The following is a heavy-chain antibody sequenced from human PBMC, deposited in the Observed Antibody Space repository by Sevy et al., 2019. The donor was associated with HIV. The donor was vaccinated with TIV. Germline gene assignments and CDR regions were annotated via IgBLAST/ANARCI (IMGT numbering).Heavy chain of an antibody. Sequence: GGCLRLSCAASGLTLSDSAIHWVRQASGKGLEWVARIRSNVNNYATAYGASVEGRCTISRDDAKNTAYLQISRMKTDDMALYYCIRRYDFWSPYEDHSFHLWGQGTVVTVSS. CDR3: IRRYDFWSPYEDHSFHL. V-gene: IGHV3-73*01. D-gene: IGHD3-3*01. J-gene: IGHJ3*01. CDR2: IRSNVNNYAT. CDR1: GLTLSDSA.